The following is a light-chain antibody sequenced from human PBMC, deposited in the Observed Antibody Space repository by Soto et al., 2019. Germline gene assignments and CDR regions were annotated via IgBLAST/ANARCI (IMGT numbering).Light chain of an antibody. CDR1: QSVNSIY. J-gene: IGKJ4*01. CDR3: QQRRNWLLS. Sequence: EIVLTQSPGTLSLSPGERATLSCRASQSVNSIYLAWYQQKPGQAPRLLIYGASSRATGIPDRFSGSGSGTDFTLTITRLEPEDFAVYYCQQRRNWLLSFGGGTKVEIK. CDR2: GAS. V-gene: IGKV3D-20*02.